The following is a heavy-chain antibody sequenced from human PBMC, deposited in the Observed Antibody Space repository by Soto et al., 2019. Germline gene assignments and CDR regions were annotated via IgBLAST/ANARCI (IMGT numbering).Heavy chain of an antibody. V-gene: IGHV3-23*01. Sequence: GGYLRLSCAASGFTFSSYAMSWVRQAPGKGLEWVSAISGSGGSTYYADSVKGRFTISRDNSKNTLYLQMNSLRAEDTAVYYCAKDLAVQYDYVWGSRTACGQGTLVTVSS. CDR2: ISGSGGST. J-gene: IGHJ5*02. D-gene: IGHD3-16*01. CDR3: AKDLAVQYDYVWGSRTA. CDR1: GFTFSSYA.